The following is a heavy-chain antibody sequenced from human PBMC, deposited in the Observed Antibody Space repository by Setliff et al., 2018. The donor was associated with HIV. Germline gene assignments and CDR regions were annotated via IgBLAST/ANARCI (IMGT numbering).Heavy chain of an antibody. Sequence: ASVMVSCKASGYTFTSYYVHFVRQAPGQGPEWMGIINPNGGSTNYAQKFEGRVAMTADTSTNNVHMYLSSLRSEDTAIYYCARGGPGSSFGYDWFDPWGQGTPVTVSS. CDR3: ARGGPGSSFGYDWFDP. J-gene: IGHJ5*02. CDR1: GYTFTSYY. V-gene: IGHV1-46*01. D-gene: IGHD5-18*01. CDR2: INPNGGST.